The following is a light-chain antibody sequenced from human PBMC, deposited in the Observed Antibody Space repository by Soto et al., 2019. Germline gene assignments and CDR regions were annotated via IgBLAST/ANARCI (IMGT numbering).Light chain of an antibody. Sequence: IVLTQSPGTLSLSPGERATFSCRASQSVSISYIAWYQQKRGQAPRRLIYGASIRATGIPDRFSGSGSGTDFTLTISRLEPEDFALYYCQQYHTSPLTFGQGTKVDIK. CDR2: GAS. J-gene: IGKJ1*01. CDR3: QQYHTSPLT. V-gene: IGKV3-20*01. CDR1: QSVSISY.